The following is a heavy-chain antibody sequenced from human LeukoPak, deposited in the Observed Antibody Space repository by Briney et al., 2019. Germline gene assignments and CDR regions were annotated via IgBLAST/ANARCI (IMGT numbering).Heavy chain of an antibody. CDR3: AKSHGESGYCYYFDH. CDR2: ISGGGVNT. J-gene: IGHJ4*02. CDR1: GFTFDSYA. Sequence: GGSLRLSCAASGFTFDSYAMSWVRLAAGSGLEWVSFISGGGVNTYYADSVKGRFPIHRHNSKSTVYLQMNSQRPEDPAEYYCAKSHGESGYCYYFDHWRQG. V-gene: IGHV3-23*01. D-gene: IGHD2-21*02.